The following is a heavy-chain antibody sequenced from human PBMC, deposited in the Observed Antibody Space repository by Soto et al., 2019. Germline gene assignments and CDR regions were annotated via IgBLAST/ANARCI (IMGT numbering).Heavy chain of an antibody. V-gene: IGHV3-53*01. CDR2: IYNGGNT. Sequence: GSLRLSCAASGFTVSVNYMNWVRQAPGKGLEWVSVIYNGGNTYYADSVKGRFTLSRDNSKNTLYLQMNSLRVEDTAVYYCTRGVDYWGQGTLVTVSS. CDR1: GFTVSVNY. CDR3: TRGVDY. J-gene: IGHJ4*02.